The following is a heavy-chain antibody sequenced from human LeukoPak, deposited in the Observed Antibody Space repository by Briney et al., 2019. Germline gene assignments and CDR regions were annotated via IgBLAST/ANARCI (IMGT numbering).Heavy chain of an antibody. V-gene: IGHV4-59*01. CDR1: GGSINSYY. Sequence: PSETLSLTCTVSGGSINSYYWSWIRQPPGKGLECIGYIHYTGSTNYNPSLKSRVTISVDTSKSQFSLKLSSVTAADTAIYYCARGGYYGSGNDFRFDPWGQGTLVTVSS. CDR3: ARGGYYGSGNDFRFDP. CDR2: IHYTGST. D-gene: IGHD3-10*01. J-gene: IGHJ5*02.